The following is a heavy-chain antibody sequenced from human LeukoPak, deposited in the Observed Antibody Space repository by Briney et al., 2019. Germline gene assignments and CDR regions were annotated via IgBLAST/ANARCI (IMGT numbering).Heavy chain of an antibody. V-gene: IGHV1-69*05. J-gene: IGHJ4*02. Sequence: ASVKVSCKASGGTFSSYAISWVRQAPGQGLEWMGGIIPIFGTANYAQKFQGRVTITTDESTSTAYVELSSLRSEDTAVYYCARVHEDSSYYYDSSGYHLDYWGQGTLVTVSS. CDR3: ARVHEDSSYYYDSSGYHLDY. CDR2: IIPIFGTA. D-gene: IGHD3-22*01. CDR1: GGTFSSYA.